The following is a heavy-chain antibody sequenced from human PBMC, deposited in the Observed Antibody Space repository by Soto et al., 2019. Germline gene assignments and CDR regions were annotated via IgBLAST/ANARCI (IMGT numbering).Heavy chain of an antibody. V-gene: IGHV3-23*01. CDR2: ISGSGGGT. CDR3: AKHLSNGSPVY. D-gene: IGHD2-15*01. Sequence: EVQLLESGGALVQPGGSLRLSCAASGFTFSSYAMSWVRQAPGKGLEWVSLISGSGGGTYYADSVKGRFTISRDNSKNTLYLQMNSLRAEDTAVFYCAKHLSNGSPVYWGQGTLVTVSS. J-gene: IGHJ4*02. CDR1: GFTFSSYA.